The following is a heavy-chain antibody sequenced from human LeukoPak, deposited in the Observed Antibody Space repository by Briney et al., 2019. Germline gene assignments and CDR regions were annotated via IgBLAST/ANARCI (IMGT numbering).Heavy chain of an antibody. Sequence: GGSLRLSCAASGFTLCSYWMIWLRQAPGKGREGVANIKEDGSEKYYVDSVKGRFTISRDNAKNSLYLHMNSLTAEDTAMYYCARDWVAGVPFDAFDIWGQGTMVSVSS. D-gene: IGHD3-10*01. CDR1: GFTLCSYW. CDR3: ARDWVAGVPFDAFDI. J-gene: IGHJ3*02. V-gene: IGHV3-7*03. CDR2: IKEDGSEK.